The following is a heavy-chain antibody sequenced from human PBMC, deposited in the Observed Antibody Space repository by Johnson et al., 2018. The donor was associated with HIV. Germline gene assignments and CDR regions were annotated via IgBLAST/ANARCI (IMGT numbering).Heavy chain of an antibody. CDR1: GFTVSSNY. CDR2: IYSGGST. CDR3: AKSRGGYSYGYDAFDV. V-gene: IGHV3-66*02. J-gene: IGHJ3*01. Sequence: VQLVESGGGLVQPGGSLRLSCAASGFTVSSNYMSWVRQAPGKGLEWVSVIYSGGSTYYADSVKGRFTISRDNSKNTLFLQMNSLRTEDTALYYCAKSRGGYSYGYDAFDVWGQGTMVTVSS. D-gene: IGHD5-18*01.